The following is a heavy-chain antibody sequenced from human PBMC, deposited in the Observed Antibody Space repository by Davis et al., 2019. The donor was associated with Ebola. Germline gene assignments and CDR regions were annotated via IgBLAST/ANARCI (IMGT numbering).Heavy chain of an antibody. CDR2: IYSGGST. J-gene: IGHJ5*02. CDR1: GFTVSSNY. V-gene: IGHV3-53*01. Sequence: GESLKISCAASGFTVSSNYMSWVRQAPGKGLEWVSVIYSGGSTYYADSVKGRFTISRDNSKNTLYLQMNSLRAEDTAVYYCASSTVVFWFDPWGQGTLVTVSS. D-gene: IGHD4-23*01. CDR3: ASSTVVFWFDP.